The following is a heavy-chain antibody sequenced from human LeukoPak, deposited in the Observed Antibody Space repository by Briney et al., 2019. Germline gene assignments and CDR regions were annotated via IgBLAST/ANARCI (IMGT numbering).Heavy chain of an antibody. CDR1: GYTFTSYY. CDR3: ARGGEALWFGELNWFDP. CDR2: INPSGGST. V-gene: IGHV1-46*01. Sequence: GASVTVSCKASGYTFTSYYMHWVRQAPGQGLEWMVIINPSGGSTSYAQKFQGRVTMTRDTSTSTVYMELSSLRSEDTAVYYCARGGEALWFGELNWFDPWGQGTLVTVSS. D-gene: IGHD3-10*01. J-gene: IGHJ5*02.